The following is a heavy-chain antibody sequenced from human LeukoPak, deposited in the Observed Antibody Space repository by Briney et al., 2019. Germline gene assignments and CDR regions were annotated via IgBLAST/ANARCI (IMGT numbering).Heavy chain of an antibody. Sequence: GGSLRLSCAASGFSFSSYWMMWVRQTPGKALEWVANIRQDGGEKYYVDSAKGRFTISRDNAKNSLYLQMNSLRAEDTAVYYCARDYDYIWENSHIDALDIWGQGTKVTVSS. CDR1: GFSFSSYW. D-gene: IGHD3-16*01. CDR3: ARDYDYIWENSHIDALDI. CDR2: IRQDGGEK. J-gene: IGHJ3*02. V-gene: IGHV3-7*01.